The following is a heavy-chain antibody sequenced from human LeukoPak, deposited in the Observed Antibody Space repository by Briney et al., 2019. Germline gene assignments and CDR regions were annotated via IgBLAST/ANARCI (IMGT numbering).Heavy chain of an antibody. J-gene: IGHJ4*02. CDR1: GFTFSISW. V-gene: IGHV3-7*01. CDR2: IDKHGSGK. Sequence: GGSLRLSCVASGFTFSISWVTWVRQAPGKGLEWVANIDKHGSGKYYVDSVKGRFAISRDYASNSVFLQMDSLRAENTSVYYCARDAGWGYYDLWGQGTPVTVSS. D-gene: IGHD1-26*01. CDR3: ARDAGWGYYDL.